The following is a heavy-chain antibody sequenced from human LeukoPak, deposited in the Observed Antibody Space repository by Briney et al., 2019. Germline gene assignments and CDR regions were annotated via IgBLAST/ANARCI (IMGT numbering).Heavy chain of an antibody. Sequence: GASVKVSCKTSGYSFTGKFLHWLRQAPGHGLQYMGGIEPKSGVTVYAPNFRGRVTVTSDTSVSTGYLELRGLRSDDTAVYYCATEDYYDGSGFSKAFDYWGQGTLVTVSS. D-gene: IGHD3-22*01. V-gene: IGHV1-2*02. CDR3: ATEDYYDGSGFSKAFDY. CDR1: GYSFTGKF. CDR2: IEPKSGVT. J-gene: IGHJ4*02.